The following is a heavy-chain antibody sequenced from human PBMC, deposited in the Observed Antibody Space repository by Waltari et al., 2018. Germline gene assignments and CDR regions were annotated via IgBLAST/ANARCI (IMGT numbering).Heavy chain of an antibody. D-gene: IGHD3-22*01. J-gene: IGHJ4*02. CDR1: GFTFSSYS. CDR3: AISEAAALWYYYDSSGYYLDY. V-gene: IGHV3-48*04. CDR2: ISSSSSTI. Sequence: EVQLVESGGGLVQPGGSLRLSCAASGFTFSSYSMNWVRQAPGKGLEWVSYISSSSSTIYYADSGKGQFTISRDNAKNSLYLQMNSLRAEDTAVYYCAISEAAALWYYYDSSGYYLDYWGQGTLVTVSS.